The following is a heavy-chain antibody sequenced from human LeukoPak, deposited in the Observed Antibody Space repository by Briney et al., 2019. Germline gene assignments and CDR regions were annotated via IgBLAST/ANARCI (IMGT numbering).Heavy chain of an antibody. J-gene: IGHJ6*02. V-gene: IGHV4-34*01. D-gene: IGHD6-13*01. CDR3: ARDGSLGSSSWPDDYYYGMDV. CDR1: GGSFSGYY. Sequence: SETLSLTCAVYGGSFSGYYWSWIRQPPGKGLEWIGEINHTGSTNYNPSLKSRVTISVDTSKNQFSLKLSSVTAADTAVYYCARDGSLGSSSWPDDYYYGMDVWGQGTTVTVSS. CDR2: INHTGST.